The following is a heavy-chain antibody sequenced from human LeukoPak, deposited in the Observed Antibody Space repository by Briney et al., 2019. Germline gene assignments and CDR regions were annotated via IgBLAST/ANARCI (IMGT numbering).Heavy chain of an antibody. Sequence: GGSLRLSCAASGFTFSSYWMHWVRQVPGKGLVWVSRINSDESSRGYADSVKGRFTISRDNAKNTLYLQMNSLRAEDTAVYYCATLFITTGYWGQGTLVTVSS. CDR1: GFTFSSYW. CDR2: INSDESSR. V-gene: IGHV3-74*01. J-gene: IGHJ4*02. CDR3: ATLFITTGY. D-gene: IGHD3-22*01.